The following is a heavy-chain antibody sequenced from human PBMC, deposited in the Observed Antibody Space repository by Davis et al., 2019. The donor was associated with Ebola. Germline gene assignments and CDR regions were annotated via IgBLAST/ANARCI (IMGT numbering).Heavy chain of an antibody. CDR3: AKRDDSNDYPYYFDC. CDR1: GFTFSSYA. Sequence: GGSLRLSCAASGFTFSSYAMSWVRQAPGKGLEWVSGIGGSDGSTYYADSVKGRFTISRDNSKNTMYLEMNSLRFEDTAMYYCAKRDDSNDYPYYFDCWGQGTLVTVSS. CDR2: IGGSDGST. D-gene: IGHD4-11*01. J-gene: IGHJ4*02. V-gene: IGHV3-23*01.